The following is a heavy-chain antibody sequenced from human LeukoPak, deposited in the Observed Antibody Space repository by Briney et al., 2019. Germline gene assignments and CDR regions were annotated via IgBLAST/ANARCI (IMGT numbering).Heavy chain of an antibody. D-gene: IGHD3-16*01. CDR1: GFTFSRHG. Sequence: PGGSLRLSCVASGFTFSRHGMHWVRQAPGKGLEWVAVIGDTGRAKYYADSVEGRLTASRDNFKNTLYLEMNSLRYDDTALYYCAREAAWGIWYFDRWGRGTLVTVSS. V-gene: IGHV3-30*03. CDR3: AREAAWGIWYFDR. CDR2: IGDTGRAK. J-gene: IGHJ2*01.